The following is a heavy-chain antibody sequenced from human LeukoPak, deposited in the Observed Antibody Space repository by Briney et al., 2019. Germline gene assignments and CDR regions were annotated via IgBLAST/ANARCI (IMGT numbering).Heavy chain of an antibody. CDR3: ARALIYCGGDCYHFDY. D-gene: IGHD2-21*02. J-gene: IGHJ4*02. CDR2: IYYSGST. Sequence: KPSETLSLTCTVCGGSISSSSYYWGWIRQPPGKGLEWIGSIYYSGSTYYNPSLKSRVTISVDTSKNQFSLKLSSVTAADTAVYYCARALIYCGGDCYHFDYWGQGTLVTVSS. V-gene: IGHV4-39*01. CDR1: GGSISSSSYY.